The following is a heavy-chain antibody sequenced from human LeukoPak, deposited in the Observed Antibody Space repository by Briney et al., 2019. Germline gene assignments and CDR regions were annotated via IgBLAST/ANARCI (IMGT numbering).Heavy chain of an antibody. J-gene: IGHJ4*02. CDR3: ARETPVVGGFHPFDY. CDR1: GYTFIGYY. CDR2: INPNSGGT. Sequence: ASVKVSCKASGYTFIGYYIHWVRQAPGQGLEWMGWINPNSGGTNYAQKFQGRVTMTRDTSISTAYMELSRLRSDDTAVYYCARETPVVGGFHPFDYWGQGTLVTVSS. V-gene: IGHV1-2*02. D-gene: IGHD3-16*01.